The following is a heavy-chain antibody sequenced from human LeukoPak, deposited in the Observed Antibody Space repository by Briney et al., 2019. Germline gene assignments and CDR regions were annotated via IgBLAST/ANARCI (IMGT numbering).Heavy chain of an antibody. Sequence: ASVKVSCKASGYTFTSYYMHWVRQAPGQGLEWMGIINPSGGSTSYAQKFQGRVTMTRDTSTSTVYIELSSLRSEDTAVYYCARASGHYYDSSGYELWFDPWGQGTLVTVSS. CDR1: GYTFTSYY. D-gene: IGHD3-22*01. J-gene: IGHJ5*02. V-gene: IGHV1-46*01. CDR2: INPSGGST. CDR3: ARASGHYYDSSGYELWFDP.